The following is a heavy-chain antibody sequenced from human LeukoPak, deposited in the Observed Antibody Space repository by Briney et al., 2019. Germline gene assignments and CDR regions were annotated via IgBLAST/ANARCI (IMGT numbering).Heavy chain of an antibody. Sequence: GGSLRLSCIASGFTFSSHGMHWVRQAPGKGLEWVAVIWYDGSHRYYPDSVKGRFTISRDNSKNTLFLQMDSLRVDDTAVYYCVRDNAAADGALDYWGQGSLVTVSS. CDR3: VRDNAAADGALDY. J-gene: IGHJ4*02. V-gene: IGHV3-33*01. D-gene: IGHD5-24*01. CDR2: IWYDGSHR. CDR1: GFTFSSHG.